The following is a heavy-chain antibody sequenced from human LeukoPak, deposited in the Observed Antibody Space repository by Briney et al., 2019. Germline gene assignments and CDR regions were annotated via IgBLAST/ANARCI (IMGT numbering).Heavy chain of an antibody. Sequence: GASVKVSCKASGYTFTGYYMHWLRQAPGQGLEWMGWINPNSGGTNYAQKFQGRVTMTRDTSISTAYMELSRLRSDDTAVYYCARAFYDSSGRYYYYYMDVWGKGTTVTVSS. CDR3: ARAFYDSSGRYYYYYMDV. CDR2: INPNSGGT. D-gene: IGHD3-22*01. V-gene: IGHV1-2*02. J-gene: IGHJ6*03. CDR1: GYTFTGYY.